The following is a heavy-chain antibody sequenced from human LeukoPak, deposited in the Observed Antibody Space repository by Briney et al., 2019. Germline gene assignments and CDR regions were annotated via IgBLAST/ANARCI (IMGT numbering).Heavy chain of an antibody. D-gene: IGHD2-2*01. J-gene: IGHJ4*02. Sequence: GGSLRLSCAASGFTFSSYGMHWVRQAPGKGLEWVAFIRYDGSNKYYADSVKGRFTISRDNSKNTLYLQMNSLRAEDTAVYYCAKDKVVPAALYVYYFDYWGQGTLVTVSS. V-gene: IGHV3-30*02. CDR2: IRYDGSNK. CDR3: AKDKVVPAALYVYYFDY. CDR1: GFTFSSYG.